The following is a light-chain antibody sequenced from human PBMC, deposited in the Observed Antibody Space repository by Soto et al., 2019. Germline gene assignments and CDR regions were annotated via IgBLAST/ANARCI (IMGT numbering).Light chain of an antibody. CDR1: QSVSSN. V-gene: IGKV3-15*01. CDR3: QQYNSWPRT. J-gene: IGKJ1*01. Sequence: EIVMAQSPATLSLSPGERATLSCRASQSVSSNLAWYQQKPGQAPRLLIYGASTRATGIPARFSGSGSGTEFTLTITSLQAEDFAVYYCQQYNSWPRTFGQGTKVDNK. CDR2: GAS.